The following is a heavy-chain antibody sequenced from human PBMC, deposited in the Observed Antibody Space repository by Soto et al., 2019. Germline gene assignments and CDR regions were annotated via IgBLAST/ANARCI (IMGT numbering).Heavy chain of an antibody. J-gene: IGHJ4*02. V-gene: IGHV2-5*02. D-gene: IGHD6-19*01. CDR3: AHIVVAGLGSSFAY. Sequence: QITLKESGPTLVKPTQTLTLTCTFSGFSLSSTRMAVGWIRQPPGKALEWLALIYWDDDKRYSPFLKSRLTITTDTSKHLLVLTMSHMVPVDTARYYCAHIVVAGLGSSFAYWGQGTLVTVSS. CDR2: IYWDDDK. CDR1: GFSLSSTRMA.